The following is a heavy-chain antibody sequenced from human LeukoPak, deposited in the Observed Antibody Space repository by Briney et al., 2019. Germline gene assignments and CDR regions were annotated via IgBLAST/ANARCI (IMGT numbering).Heavy chain of an antibody. J-gene: IGHJ4*02. CDR1: GCTIRSSCYY. CDR2: IYCGST. Sequence: SETLSLTCTVSGCTIRSSCYYWGWIRQPPGKGLEWIGSIYCGSTNYKPSLRSRVTISVDTSKNQFSLKLSSVTAADTAVYYCARHAGGYYTYNFDYWGQGTLVTVSS. CDR3: ARHAGGYYTYNFDY. D-gene: IGHD3-22*01. V-gene: IGHV4-39*01.